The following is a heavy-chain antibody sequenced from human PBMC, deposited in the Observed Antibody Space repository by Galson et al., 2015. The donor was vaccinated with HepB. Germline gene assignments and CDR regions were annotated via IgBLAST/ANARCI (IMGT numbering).Heavy chain of an antibody. CDR3: ARWARGSQVGAYYFDY. CDR1: GYTFTSYG. J-gene: IGHJ4*02. V-gene: IGHV1-18*04. Sequence: SVKVSCKASGYTFTSYGISWVRQAPGQGLEWMGWISAYNGNTNYAQKLQGRVTMTTDTSTSTAYMELRSLRSDDTAVYYCARWARGSQVGAYYFDYWGQGTLVTVSS. D-gene: IGHD1-26*01. CDR2: ISAYNGNT.